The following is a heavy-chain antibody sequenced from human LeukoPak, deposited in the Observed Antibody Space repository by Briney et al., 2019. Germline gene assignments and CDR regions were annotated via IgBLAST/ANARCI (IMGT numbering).Heavy chain of an antibody. CDR2: IWYDGSNK. D-gene: IGHD3-22*01. CDR3: ARDSSGSSYYFDY. CDR1: GFTFSSYG. J-gene: IGHJ4*02. V-gene: IGHV3-33*01. Sequence: GRSLRLSCATSGFTFSSYGMHWVRQAPGKGLEWVAVIWYDGSNKYYADSVKGRFTIFRDNSKNTLYLQMNSLRAEDTAVYYCARDSSGSSYYFDYWGQGTLVTVSS.